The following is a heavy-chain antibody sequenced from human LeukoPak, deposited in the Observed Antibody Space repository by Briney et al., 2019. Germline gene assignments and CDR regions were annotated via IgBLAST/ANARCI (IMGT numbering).Heavy chain of an antibody. J-gene: IGHJ4*02. V-gene: IGHV3-23*01. CDR2: VSGSGITT. CDR3: AKDSRIVAAGSFDY. CDR1: GFTFSSYA. D-gene: IGHD6-13*01. Sequence: GGSLRLSCVASGFTFSSYAMSWVRQAPGKGLEWVSVVSGSGITTYYADSVKGRFTISRDNSKNTLYLQMNSLRAEDTAVYYCAKDSRIVAAGSFDYWGQGTLVTVSS.